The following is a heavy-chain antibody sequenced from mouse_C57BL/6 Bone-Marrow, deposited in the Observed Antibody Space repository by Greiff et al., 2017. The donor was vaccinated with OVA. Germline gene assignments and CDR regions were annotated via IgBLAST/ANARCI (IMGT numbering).Heavy chain of an antibody. Sequence: VQLQQSGAELMKPGASVKLSCKATGYTFTGYWIAWVKQRPGHGLEWIGEILPGSGCTNYTENFKGQATFTADTSSNTAYLQLSSLTTEDSAIDYCAGPNWDVYAWFAYWGQGTLVTVSA. CDR1: GYTFTGYW. V-gene: IGHV1-9*01. J-gene: IGHJ3*01. CDR2: ILPGSGCT. CDR3: AGPNWDVYAWFAY. D-gene: IGHD4-1*01.